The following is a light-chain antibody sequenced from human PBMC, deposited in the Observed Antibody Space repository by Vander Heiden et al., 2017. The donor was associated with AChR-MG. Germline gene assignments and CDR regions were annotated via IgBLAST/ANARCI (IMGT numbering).Light chain of an antibody. J-gene: IGLJ3*02. CDR1: SDSVSISYY. Sequence: QTVVTQEPSFSVSPGGTVTLTCGLSSDSVSISYYPSWYQQIPGQAPRPLIYNTNIRSSGVPDRFSGSILGNKAALTITGAQADDESGYYCALYFDSGIWVFGGGTKLTVL. CDR3: ALYFDSGIWV. CDR2: NTN. V-gene: IGLV8-61*01.